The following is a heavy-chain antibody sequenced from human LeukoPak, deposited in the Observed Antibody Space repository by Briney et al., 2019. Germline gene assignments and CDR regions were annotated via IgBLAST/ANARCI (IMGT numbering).Heavy chain of an antibody. CDR1: GFTFSSYA. J-gene: IGHJ4*02. V-gene: IGHV3-23*01. CDR2: ISGSGGST. CDR3: ARKSGYFDY. Sequence: GGSLRLSCAASGFTFSSYAMSWVRQAPGKGLEWVSAISGSGGSTYYADSVKGRFTISRDNAKNSLYLQMNSLRAEDTAVYYCARKSGYFDYWGQGTLVTVSS.